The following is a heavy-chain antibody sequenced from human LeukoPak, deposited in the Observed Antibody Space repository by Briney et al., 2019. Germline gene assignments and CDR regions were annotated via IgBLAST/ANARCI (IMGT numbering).Heavy chain of an antibody. V-gene: IGHV3-30*02. CDR3: AKDFYCGGDCLIFDY. CDR1: GFTFSSYG. J-gene: IGHJ4*02. Sequence: GGSLRLSCAAPGFTFSSYGMHWVRQAPGKGLEWVAFIRYDESNKYYADSVKGRFTISRDNSKNTLYLKMNSLRAEDTAVYYCAKDFYCGGDCLIFDYWGQGTLVTVSS. CDR2: IRYDESNK. D-gene: IGHD2-21*02.